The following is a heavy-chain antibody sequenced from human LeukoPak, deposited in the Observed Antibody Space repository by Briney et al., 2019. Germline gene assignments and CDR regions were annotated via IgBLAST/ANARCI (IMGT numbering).Heavy chain of an antibody. J-gene: IGHJ3*02. Sequence: ASVKVSCKASGGTFISYAISWVRQAPGQGLGWMGRINPNSGGADYAQKFQGRVSMTRDTSISTAYMELSSLRSDDTAVYYCARGPRLDSSGWYYGAFDIWGQGTMVTVS. V-gene: IGHV1-2*06. CDR1: GGTFISYA. CDR3: ARGPRLDSSGWYYGAFDI. CDR2: INPNSGGA. D-gene: IGHD6-19*01.